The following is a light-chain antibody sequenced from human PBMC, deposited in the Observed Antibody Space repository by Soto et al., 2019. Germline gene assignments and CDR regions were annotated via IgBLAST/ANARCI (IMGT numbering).Light chain of an antibody. CDR2: DVS. CDR3: SSYTSSSPL. CDR1: SSDVGGYNY. J-gene: IGLJ2*01. Sequence: QSVLTQPASVSGSPGQSITIFCTGTSSDVGGYNYVSWYQQHPGNAPKLMIYDVSNRPSGVSNRFSGSKSGNTASLTISGLQAEDEADYYCSSYTSSSPLFGGGTKLTVL. V-gene: IGLV2-14*01.